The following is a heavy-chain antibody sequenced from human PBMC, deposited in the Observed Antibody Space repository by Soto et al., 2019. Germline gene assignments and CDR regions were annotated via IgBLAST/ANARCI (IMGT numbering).Heavy chain of an antibody. CDR1: GFTFSSYG. V-gene: IGHV3-30*18. J-gene: IGHJ4*02. CDR3: AKDLIRGYSSSWSFDY. D-gene: IGHD6-13*01. CDR2: ISYDGSNK. Sequence: ESGGGVVQPGRSLRLSCAASGFTFSSYGMHWVRQAPGKGLEWVAVISYDGSNKYYADSVKGRFTISRDNSKNTLYLQMNSLRAEDTAVYYCAKDLIRGYSSSWSFDYWGQGTLVTVSS.